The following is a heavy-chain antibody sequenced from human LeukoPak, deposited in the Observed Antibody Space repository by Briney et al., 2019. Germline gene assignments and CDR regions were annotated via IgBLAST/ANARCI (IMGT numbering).Heavy chain of an antibody. Sequence: SETLSLTCAVSGYSLSRGYDWGWIRQPPGKGLEWIGSIYHSGSTYYNPSLKSRVTISVDTSKNQFSLKLSSVTAADTAVYYSARVGYSGYELYDYWGQGTLVTVSS. CDR3: ARVGYSGYELYDY. CDR2: IYHSGST. J-gene: IGHJ4*02. V-gene: IGHV4-38-2*01. D-gene: IGHD5-12*01. CDR1: GYSLSRGYD.